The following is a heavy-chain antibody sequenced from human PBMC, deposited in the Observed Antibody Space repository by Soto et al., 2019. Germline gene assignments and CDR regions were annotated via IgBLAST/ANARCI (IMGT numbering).Heavy chain of an antibody. V-gene: IGHV4-4*02. J-gene: IGHJ6*02. CDR1: GGSISSSNW. CDR3: ARDGLSGYDQEDVDYYYYGMDV. CDR2: IYHSGST. Sequence: PSETLSLTCAVSGGSISSSNWWSWVRQPPGKGLEWIGEIYHSGSTNYNPSLKSRVTISVDKSKNQFSLKLSSVTAADTAVYYCARDGLSGYDQEDVDYYYYGMDVWGQGTTVTVSS. D-gene: IGHD5-12*01.